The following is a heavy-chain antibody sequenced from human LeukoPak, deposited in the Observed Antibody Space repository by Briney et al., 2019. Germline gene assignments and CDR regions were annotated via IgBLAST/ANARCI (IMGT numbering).Heavy chain of an antibody. CDR2: ISGSAGST. CDR3: ARPRGWYSSGWNLEY. D-gene: IGHD6-19*01. Sequence: QPGGSLRLSCAASGFTFSSYDMSWVRQAPGKGLEWVSGISGSAGSTYYADSVKGRFTISRDNSKNTMYLQMNSLRAEDTAVYYCARPRGWYSSGWNLEYWGQGTLVTGSS. J-gene: IGHJ4*02. CDR1: GFTFSSYD. V-gene: IGHV3-23*01.